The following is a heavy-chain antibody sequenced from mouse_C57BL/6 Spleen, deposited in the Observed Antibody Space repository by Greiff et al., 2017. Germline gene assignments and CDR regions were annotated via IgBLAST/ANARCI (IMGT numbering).Heavy chain of an antibody. J-gene: IGHJ1*03. CDR2: ISSGGDYI. V-gene: IGHV5-9-1*02. CDR3: TRDRGYYWYFDV. Sequence: EVMLVESGEGLVKPGGSLKLSCAASGFTFSSYAMSWVRQTPEKRLEWVAYISSGGDYIYYADTVKGRFTISRDNARNTLYLQMSSLKSEDTAMYYCTRDRGYYWYFDVWGTGTTVTVSS. D-gene: IGHD2-2*01. CDR1: GFTFSSYA.